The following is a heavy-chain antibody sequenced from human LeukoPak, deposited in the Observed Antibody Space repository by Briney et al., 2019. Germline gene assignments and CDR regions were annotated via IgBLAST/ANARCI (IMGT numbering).Heavy chain of an antibody. CDR2: ISTNGGST. D-gene: IGHD2-15*01. Sequence: GGSLRLSCSASGFTFSNCAIHWVRQAPGKGLEYVSAISTNGGSTYYADSVKGRFTISRDNSKNTLYLQVSSLRAEDTAVYYCVKGYCSSGNCFSRTMYYFDYWGQGTLVTVSS. CDR1: GFTFSNCA. CDR3: VKGYCSSGNCFSRTMYYFDY. V-gene: IGHV3-64D*09. J-gene: IGHJ4*02.